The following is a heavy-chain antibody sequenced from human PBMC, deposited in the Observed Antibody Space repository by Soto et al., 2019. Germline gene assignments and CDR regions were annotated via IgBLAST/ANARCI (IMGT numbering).Heavy chain of an antibody. CDR1: GDTFSFYT. Sequence: QVQMVQSGAEVKKPGSSVKVSCKASGDTFSFYTITWVRQAPGLGLEWMGRVNPILSMSNYAQKFQGRVTMTADKSTSTAYMVLRSLRSEDTAFYYCATSYGSGYRAFDYWGQGALVTVSS. V-gene: IGHV1-69*02. J-gene: IGHJ4*02. CDR3: ATSYGSGYRAFDY. CDR2: VNPILSMS. D-gene: IGHD3-10*01.